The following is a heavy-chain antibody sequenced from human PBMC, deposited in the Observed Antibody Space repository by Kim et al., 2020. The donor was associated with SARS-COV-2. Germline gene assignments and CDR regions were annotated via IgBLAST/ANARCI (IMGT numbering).Heavy chain of an antibody. V-gene: IGHV1-3*01. CDR3: ARGGAVLRCLEWLSSYFDY. D-gene: IGHD3-3*01. Sequence: ASVKVSCKASGYTFSNYAMHWVRQAPGQRLEWMGWINAGSGNTEYSQKFQGRLIITRDTSASTAYMELRSLRSEDTAVYYCARGGAVLRCLEWLSSYFDYWGQGTLVTVSS. CDR1: GYTFSNYA. J-gene: IGHJ4*02. CDR2: INAGSGNT.